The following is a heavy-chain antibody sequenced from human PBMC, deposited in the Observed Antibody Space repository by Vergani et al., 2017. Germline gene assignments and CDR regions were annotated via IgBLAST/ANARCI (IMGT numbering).Heavy chain of an antibody. J-gene: IGHJ6*02. Sequence: QVQLQESGPGLVKPSETLSLTCTVPGCSISSYYWSWIRQPPGKGLEWIGYLYYSGSTHYNPSLKSRVTISVDTSKNQFSLKLSSVTAADTGVYYCTREAWREQQLDPWRHLDYYYYYGMAVWGQGTTVTVSS. CDR1: GCSISSYY. CDR3: TREAWREQQLDPWRHLDYYYYYGMAV. V-gene: IGHV4-59*01. D-gene: IGHD6-13*01. CDR2: LYYSGST.